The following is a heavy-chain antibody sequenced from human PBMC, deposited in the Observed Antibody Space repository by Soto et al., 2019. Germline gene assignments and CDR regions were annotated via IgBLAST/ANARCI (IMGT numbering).Heavy chain of an antibody. CDR2: ITNTGITT. Sequence: PGGSLRLSCAASGFGFRTHALSWVRQAPGKGLEWLSSITNTGITTHYAESVKGRFTISRENSRNTLHLQMNNLRVDDTALYYCAKGLDSGETKHIDRWGQGSLVTVSS. J-gene: IGHJ5*02. V-gene: IGHV3-23*01. CDR3: AKGLDSGETKHIDR. CDR1: GFGFRTHA. D-gene: IGHD4-17*01.